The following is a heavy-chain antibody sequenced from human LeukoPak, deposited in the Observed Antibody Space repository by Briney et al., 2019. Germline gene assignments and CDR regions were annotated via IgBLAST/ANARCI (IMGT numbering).Heavy chain of an antibody. J-gene: IGHJ5*02. CDR2: INHSGST. D-gene: IGHD1-7*01. Sequence: SETLSLTCAVYGGSFSGYYWSWIRQPPGKGLEWIGEINHSGSTNYNPSLKSRVTISVDTSKNQLSLKLSSVTAADTAVYYCARGGELELTPDPWGQGTLVTVSS. CDR3: ARGGELELTPDP. V-gene: IGHV4-34*01. CDR1: GGSFSGYY.